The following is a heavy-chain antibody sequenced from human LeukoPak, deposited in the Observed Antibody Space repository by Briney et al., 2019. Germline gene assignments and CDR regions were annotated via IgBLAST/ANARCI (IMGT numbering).Heavy chain of an antibody. V-gene: IGHV4-4*07. CDR3: ARPGYCSATICSDAFDI. D-gene: IGHD2-2*01. J-gene: IGHJ3*02. CDR2: IYTSGST. CDR1: GASISSYY. Sequence: SETLSLTCTVSGASISSYYWTWIRQPAGKGLEWIGRIYTSGSTNYNPSLKSRVAMSVDTSKNQFSLKLSSVTAADTAVYYCARPGYCSATICSDAFDIWGQGTMVTVSS.